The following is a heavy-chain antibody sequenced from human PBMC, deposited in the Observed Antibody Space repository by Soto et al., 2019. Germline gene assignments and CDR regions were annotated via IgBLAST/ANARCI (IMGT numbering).Heavy chain of an antibody. Sequence: SVKVSCKASGGTFSSYTISWVRQAPGQGLEWLGRIIPILGIANYAQKFQGRVTITADKSTSTAYMELSSLRSEDTAVYYCASTDYSYGYYYYGMDVWGQGTTVTVSS. J-gene: IGHJ6*02. D-gene: IGHD5-18*01. CDR3: ASTDYSYGYYYYGMDV. CDR2: IIPILGIA. CDR1: GGTFSSYT. V-gene: IGHV1-69*02.